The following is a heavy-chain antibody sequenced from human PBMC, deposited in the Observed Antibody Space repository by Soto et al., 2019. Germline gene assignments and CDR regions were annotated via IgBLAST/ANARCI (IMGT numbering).Heavy chain of an antibody. CDR1: GYSFTSYW. CDR3: ARGYCTTTICDPWFDP. Sequence: GESLKISCTGVGYSFTSYWIGWVRQMPGKGKEWVGIIYPGDSDTRYSPSFQGQVTISADKSITTAYLQWSSLKASDTAMYYCARGYCTTTICDPWFDPWGQGTLVTVSS. D-gene: IGHD2-2*01. J-gene: IGHJ5*02. CDR2: IYPGDSDT. V-gene: IGHV5-51*01.